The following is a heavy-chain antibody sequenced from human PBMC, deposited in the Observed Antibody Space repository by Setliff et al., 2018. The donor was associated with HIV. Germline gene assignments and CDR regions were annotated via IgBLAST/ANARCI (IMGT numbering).Heavy chain of an antibody. D-gene: IGHD2-2*01. J-gene: IGHJ4*02. Sequence: SETLSLTCSVSGGSLSSGSHYCTWLRQAAGKGLEWIGHFYTSGTTTYNPSLESRVTISVDTSKNQFSRKLSPVTAADAAVYYCGTAMREFDYWGQGTLVTAPQ. CDR3: GTAMREFDY. CDR1: GGSLSSGSHY. CDR2: FYTSGTT. V-gene: IGHV4-61*09.